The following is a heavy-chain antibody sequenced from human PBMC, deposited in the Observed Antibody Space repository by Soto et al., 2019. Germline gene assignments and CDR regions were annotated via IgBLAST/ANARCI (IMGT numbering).Heavy chain of an antibody. D-gene: IGHD6-6*01. J-gene: IGHJ6*02. Sequence: QVQLQESGPGLVKPSQTLSLTCTVSGGSISSGGYYWTWIRQHPGKGLEWIGYNYYSGITYYNPSLKSRVTFSLDTSKNQFSLKLSSVTAADTAVYYCARGSSIAGLYYGMDVWGQGTTVTVSS. CDR3: ARGSSIAGLYYGMDV. CDR1: GGSISSGGYY. V-gene: IGHV4-31*03. CDR2: NYYSGIT.